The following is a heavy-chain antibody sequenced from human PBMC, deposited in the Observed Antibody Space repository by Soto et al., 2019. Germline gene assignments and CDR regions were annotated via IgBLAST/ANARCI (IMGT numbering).Heavy chain of an antibody. D-gene: IGHD2-2*01. V-gene: IGHV5-10-1*01. CDR2: IDTSDSYT. CDR3: SRLDCSSTSCYHYGMDV. CDR1: GYSFTSYW. J-gene: IGHJ6*02. Sequence: GESLKISFKGSGYSFTSYWIIWVRQMPGKGLEWMGRIDTSDSYTNYSPSFQGHVTISADKSISTAYLQWSSLKASDTAMYYCSRLDCSSTSCYHYGMDVWGQGTTVTVSS.